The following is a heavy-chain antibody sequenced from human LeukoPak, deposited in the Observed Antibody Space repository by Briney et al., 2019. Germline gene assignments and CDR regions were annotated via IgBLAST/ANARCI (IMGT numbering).Heavy chain of an antibody. D-gene: IGHD3-10*01. CDR2: ISNSGST. V-gene: IGHV4-61*01. CDR1: GGSVSSSNYH. J-gene: IGHJ3*02. Sequence: PSETLSLTCNVSGGSVSSSNYHWTWIQQPPGKGLEWIGYISNSGSTNYKTSLKSRVSISADTSKNQFSLKLRSVTAADTAVYYCARDGSLGFGELFGAFDIWGQGTMVTVSS. CDR3: ARDGSLGFGELFGAFDI.